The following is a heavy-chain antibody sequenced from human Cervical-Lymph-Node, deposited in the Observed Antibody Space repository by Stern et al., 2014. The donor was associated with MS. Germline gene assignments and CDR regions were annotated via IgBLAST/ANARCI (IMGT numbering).Heavy chain of an antibody. V-gene: IGHV4-31*03. D-gene: IGHD3-16*01. CDR2: IYYNGQT. J-gene: IGHJ4*02. CDR1: GGSISSGGYH. CDR3: ASNIMILLGGVFVGGTFDY. Sequence: QVQLQESGPGLVKPSQTLSLTCTVSGGSISSGGYHWSRHRQHPGKGLEWIGYIYYNGQTYYNPSLKSRVTVSLGTSKNQCSLKLSSVTAADTALYYCASNIMILLGGVFVGGTFDYWGQGTLVTVSS.